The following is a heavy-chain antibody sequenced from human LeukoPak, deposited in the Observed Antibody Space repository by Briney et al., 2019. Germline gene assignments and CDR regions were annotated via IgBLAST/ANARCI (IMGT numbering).Heavy chain of an antibody. J-gene: IGHJ3*02. CDR3: ATHYSSSWYGLAFDI. V-gene: IGHV4-34*01. CDR1: GGSFSGYY. D-gene: IGHD6-13*01. CDR2: INHSGST. Sequence: PSETLSLTCAVYGGSFSGYYWSWIRQPPGKGLEWLEEINHSGSTNYNPSLKSRVTISVDTSKNQFSLKLSSVTAADTAVYYCATHYSSSWYGLAFDIWGQGTMVTVSS.